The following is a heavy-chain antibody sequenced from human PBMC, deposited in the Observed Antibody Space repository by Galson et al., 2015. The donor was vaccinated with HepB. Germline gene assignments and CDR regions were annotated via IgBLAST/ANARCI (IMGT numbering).Heavy chain of an antibody. CDR2: IDPSDSYT. CDR1: GYSFTSYW. D-gene: IGHD3-9*01. V-gene: IGHV5-10-1*01. Sequence: QSGAEVKKPGESLRISCKGSGYSFTSYWISWVRQMPGKGLEWMGRIDPSDSYTNYSPSFQGHVTISADKSISTAYLQWSSLKASDTAMYYCARHTYDILTGYYSTSTTYYYYYGMDVWGQGTTVTVSS. CDR3: ARHTYDILTGYYSTSTTYYYYYGMDV. J-gene: IGHJ6*02.